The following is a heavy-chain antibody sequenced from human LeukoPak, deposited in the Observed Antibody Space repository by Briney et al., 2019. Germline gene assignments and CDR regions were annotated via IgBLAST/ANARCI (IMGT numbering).Heavy chain of an antibody. CDR1: GYTLTNYG. V-gene: IGHV1-18*01. CDR3: VRDTSEDFYDSGGYYTFYY. CDR2: ISSYNDNT. Sequence: GASVKVSCKASGYTLTNYGISWVRQAPGQGLEWMGWISSYNDNTHYAQKLQGRVTMTTDTSTNTAFMNLRSQTSDGTAVYYCVRDTSEDFYDSGGYYTFYYWGQGTLVTVSS. J-gene: IGHJ4*02. D-gene: IGHD3-22*01.